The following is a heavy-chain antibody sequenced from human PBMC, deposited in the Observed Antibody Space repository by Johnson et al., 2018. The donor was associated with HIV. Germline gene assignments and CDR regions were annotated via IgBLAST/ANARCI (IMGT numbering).Heavy chain of an antibody. CDR2: IRYDGSNK. J-gene: IGHJ3*02. D-gene: IGHD6-13*01. V-gene: IGHV3-30*02. CDR3: ARDWAAVGRVGGMDAFDI. Sequence: QVHLVESGGGVVRPGGSLRLSCAASGFTFSSYGMHWVRQAPGKGLEWVAFIRYDGSNKYYADSVKGRFTISRDNAKNSLYLQMNSLRAKDTALYYCARDWAAVGRVGGMDAFDIWGQGTMVTVSS. CDR1: GFTFSSYG.